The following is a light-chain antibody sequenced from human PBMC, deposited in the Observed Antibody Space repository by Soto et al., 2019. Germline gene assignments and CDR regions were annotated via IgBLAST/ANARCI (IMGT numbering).Light chain of an antibody. CDR3: QSYDSSLRGSYV. CDR2: GNS. CDR1: SSNIGAGYD. V-gene: IGLV1-40*01. J-gene: IGLJ1*01. Sequence: QSVLTQPPSVSGAPGQRVTISCTGSSSNIGAGYDVHWYQQLPGTAPKLLIYGNSNRPSGVPDRFSGSKSGTAASLAITGLQAEDEGDYYCQSYDSSLRGSYVFGTGTKLTVL.